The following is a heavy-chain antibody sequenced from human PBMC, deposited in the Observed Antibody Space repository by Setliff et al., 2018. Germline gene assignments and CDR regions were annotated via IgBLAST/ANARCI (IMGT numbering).Heavy chain of an antibody. D-gene: IGHD5-18*01. CDR3: ARVASILGLGDTAMVWHYYYGMDV. V-gene: IGHV4-59*11. CDR2: IYYSGST. Sequence: PSETLSLTCTVSGGSISSHYWSWIRQPPGKGLEWIGSIYYSGSTNYNPSLKSRVTISVDTSKNQFSLKLSSVTAADTAVYYCARVASILGLGDTAMVWHYYYGMDVWGQGTTVTVSS. J-gene: IGHJ6*02. CDR1: GGSISSHY.